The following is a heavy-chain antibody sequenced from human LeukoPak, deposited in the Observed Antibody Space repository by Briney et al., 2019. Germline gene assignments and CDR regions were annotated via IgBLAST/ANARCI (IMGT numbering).Heavy chain of an antibody. CDR1: GGSFSGYY. Sequence: SETLSLTCAVYGGSFSGYYWSWIRQPPGKGLEWIGEINHSGSTNYNPSLKSRVTISVDTSKNQFSLKLSSVTAADTAVYYCAEGLGDEGYYYYGMDVWGQGTTVTVSS. CDR2: INHSGST. D-gene: IGHD4-17*01. V-gene: IGHV4-34*01. CDR3: AEGLGDEGYYYYGMDV. J-gene: IGHJ6*02.